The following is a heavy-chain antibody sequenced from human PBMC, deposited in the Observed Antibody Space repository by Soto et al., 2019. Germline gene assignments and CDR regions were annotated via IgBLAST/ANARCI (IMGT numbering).Heavy chain of an antibody. CDR3: AREGRITMVRGYYYYYGMDV. Sequence: ASVKVSCKASGYTFTSYGISWVRQAPGQGLEWMGWISAYNGNTNYAQKLQGRVTMTTDTSTSTAYMELGSLRSDDTAVYYCAREGRITMVRGYYYYYGMDVWGQGTTVTVSS. CDR2: ISAYNGNT. J-gene: IGHJ6*02. D-gene: IGHD3-10*01. V-gene: IGHV1-18*04. CDR1: GYTFTSYG.